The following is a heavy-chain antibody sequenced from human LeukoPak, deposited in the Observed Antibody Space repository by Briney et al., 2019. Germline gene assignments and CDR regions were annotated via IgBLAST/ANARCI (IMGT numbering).Heavy chain of an antibody. CDR2: IKQDGSEK. D-gene: IGHD6-19*01. V-gene: IGHV3-7*01. J-gene: IGHJ4*02. Sequence: GGSLRLSCAASGFTFSNYWMSWVRQAPGKGLEWVANIKQDGSEKCYVDSVKGRFTISRDNAKNSLYLQMNSLRAEDTAVYYCVKNDGWFHLAQWGQGTLVTVSS. CDR3: VKNDGWFHLAQ. CDR1: GFTFSNYW.